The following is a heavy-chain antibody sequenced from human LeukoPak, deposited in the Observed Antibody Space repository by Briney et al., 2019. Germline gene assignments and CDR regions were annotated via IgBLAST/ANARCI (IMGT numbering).Heavy chain of an antibody. Sequence: GGSLRLSCAASGFTVSRNYMSWVRQAPGKGLEWVSVIYSGGSSYYADSVKGRFTISRDNSKNTLYLQMNSLRAEDTAVYYCATPRSDYYYFDYWGQGTLVTVSS. CDR1: GFTVSRNY. D-gene: IGHD3-3*01. V-gene: IGHV3-53*01. J-gene: IGHJ4*02. CDR2: IYSGGSS. CDR3: ATPRSDYYYFDY.